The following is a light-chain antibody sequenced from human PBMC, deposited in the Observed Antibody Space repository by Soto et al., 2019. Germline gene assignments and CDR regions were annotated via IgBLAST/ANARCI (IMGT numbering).Light chain of an antibody. V-gene: IGKV3D-20*02. CDR2: GAS. CDR3: QQRADWWT. J-gene: IGKJ1*01. CDR1: QSVDSTY. Sequence: EIVLTQSPGTLSLSPGERATLSCRASQSVDSTYLTWYQQKPGQAPRLLIYGASSRATGIPDRFSGSGSGTDFTLTISRLEPEDFAVYYCQQRADWWTFGQGTKVDI.